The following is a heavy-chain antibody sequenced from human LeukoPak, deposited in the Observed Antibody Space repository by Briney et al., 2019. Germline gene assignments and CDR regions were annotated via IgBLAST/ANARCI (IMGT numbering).Heavy chain of an antibody. CDR3: ARVTGYMTEDYFDY. Sequence: NPGGSLRLSCAASGFTFSSYAMSWIRQPPGKGLEWIGYIYYSGSTNYNPSLKSRVAISVDTSKNQFSLRLSSVTAADTAVYYCARVTGYMTEDYFDYWGQGTLITVSS. CDR2: IYYSGST. CDR1: GFTFSSYA. J-gene: IGHJ4*02. D-gene: IGHD6-13*01. V-gene: IGHV4-59*01.